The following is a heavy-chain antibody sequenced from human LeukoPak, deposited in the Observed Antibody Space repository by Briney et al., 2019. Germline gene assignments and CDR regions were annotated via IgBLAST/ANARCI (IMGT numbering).Heavy chain of an antibody. J-gene: IGHJ3*02. V-gene: IGHV3-7*01. CDR2: IKQDGSEK. D-gene: IGHD2-2*01. CDR3: ARDWGVPAALDAFDI. Sequence: PGGSLRLSCAASGFTFSSYWMSWVRQAPGKGLEWVANIKQDGSEKSYVDSVKGRFTISRDNAKNSLYLRMNSLRAEDTAVYYCARDWGVPAALDAFDIWGQGTMVTVSS. CDR1: GFTFSSYW.